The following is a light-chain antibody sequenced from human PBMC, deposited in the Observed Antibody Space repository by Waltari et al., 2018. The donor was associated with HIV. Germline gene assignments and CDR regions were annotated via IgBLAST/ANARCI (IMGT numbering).Light chain of an antibody. CDR2: DVN. V-gene: IGLV2-11*01. J-gene: IGLJ3*02. CDR1: SSDVGDYNY. CDR3: CSYADDYTWV. Sequence: QSALTQPRSVYGSPGQSVTISCTGTSSDVGDYNYVSWYQQNPGKAPKLMIFDVNKRPSGVPDRFSGSKSGNTASLTISGLQAEDEADYYCCSYADDYTWVFGGGTKLTVL.